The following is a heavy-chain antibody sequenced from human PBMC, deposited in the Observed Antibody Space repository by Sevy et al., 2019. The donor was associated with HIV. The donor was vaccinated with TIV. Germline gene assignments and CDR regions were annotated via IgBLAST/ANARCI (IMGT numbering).Heavy chain of an antibody. CDR1: GYTFSNYW. J-gene: IGHJ4*02. CDR3: ARYPIVVVPAAEYYFDY. Sequence: GESLKISCKGSGYTFSNYWIGWVRQMPGKGLEWMGVIYPGDSVTRYSPSFQGQVTMSAVKSTSTAYLQWSSLKTSDTDIYYCARYPIVVVPAAEYYFDYWGQGTLVTVSS. D-gene: IGHD2-2*01. V-gene: IGHV5-51*01. CDR2: IYPGDSVT.